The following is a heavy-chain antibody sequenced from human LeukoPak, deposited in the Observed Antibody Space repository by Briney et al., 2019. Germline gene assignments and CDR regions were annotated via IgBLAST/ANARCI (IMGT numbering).Heavy chain of an antibody. CDR1: GFTFSDFY. CDR3: ARTLYTLAAAFDY. J-gene: IGHJ4*02. D-gene: IGHD6-13*01. Sequence: GGSLRLSCAASGFTFSDFYMSWIRQAPGKGLEWVSYISSSGSTIYYADSVKGRFTISRDNAKNSLYLQMNSLRAEDTAVYYCARTLYTLAAAFDYWGQGTLVTVSS. CDR2: ISSSGSTI. V-gene: IGHV3-11*01.